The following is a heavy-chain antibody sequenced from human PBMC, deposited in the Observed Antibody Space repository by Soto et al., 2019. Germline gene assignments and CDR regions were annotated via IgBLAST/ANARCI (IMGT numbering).Heavy chain of an antibody. J-gene: IGHJ6*02. CDR2: IRNKVNIYTT. CDR3: DRHIPYHGKDV. V-gene: IGHV3-72*01. D-gene: IGHD2-21*01. Sequence: EVQLVESGGGLVQPGGSLRLSCAASGFTSSDHYIDWVRQAPGKGLEWVGRIRNKVNIYTTEYAASVKGRFTISRDASRNSLYLQMNSLKTEDTAVYYWDRHIPYHGKDVWGQGPTVTVSS. CDR1: GFTSSDHY.